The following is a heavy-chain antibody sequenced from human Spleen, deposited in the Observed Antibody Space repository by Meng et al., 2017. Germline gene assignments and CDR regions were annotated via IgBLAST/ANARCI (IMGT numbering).Heavy chain of an antibody. CDR2: INHSGST. V-gene: IGHV4-34*01. D-gene: IGHD3-22*01. Sequence: GSLRLSCAVYGGSFSGYYWSWIRQPPGKGLEWIGEINHSGSTNYNPSLKSRVTISVDTSKNQFSLKLSSVTAADTAVYYCARNDGSSGYYSPLDYWGQGTLVTVSS. J-gene: IGHJ4*02. CDR3: ARNDGSSGYYSPLDY. CDR1: GGSFSGYY.